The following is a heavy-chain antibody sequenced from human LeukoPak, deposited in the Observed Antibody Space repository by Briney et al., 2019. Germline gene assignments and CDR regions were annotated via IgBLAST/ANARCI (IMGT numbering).Heavy chain of an antibody. Sequence: GESLKISCKGSGYSFTSYWIGWVRQMPGKGLGWMGIIYPGDSDTRYSPSFQGQVTISADKSISTAYLQWSSLKASDTAMYYCARPICSGGSCYRYSWAFDIWGQGTMVTVSS. D-gene: IGHD2-15*01. CDR2: IYPGDSDT. CDR1: GYSFTSYW. V-gene: IGHV5-51*01. J-gene: IGHJ3*02. CDR3: ARPICSGGSCYRYSWAFDI.